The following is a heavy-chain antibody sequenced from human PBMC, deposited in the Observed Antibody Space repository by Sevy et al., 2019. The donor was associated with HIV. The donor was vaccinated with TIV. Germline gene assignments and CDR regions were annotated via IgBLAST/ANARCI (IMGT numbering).Heavy chain of an antibody. D-gene: IGHD1-26*01. CDR2: ITPNNGNT. V-gene: IGHV1-18*01. J-gene: IGHJ1*01. CDR3: ARAPSGSQGPGQYFHH. CDR1: GYTFTNYH. Sequence: ASVKVSCKAPGYTFTNYHITWVRQAPGQGLEWMGWITPNNGNTEYVQRLQGRVTMTTDTSTSTAYMELRNLKSDDTAVYYCARAPSGSQGPGQYFHHWGQGTLVTVSS.